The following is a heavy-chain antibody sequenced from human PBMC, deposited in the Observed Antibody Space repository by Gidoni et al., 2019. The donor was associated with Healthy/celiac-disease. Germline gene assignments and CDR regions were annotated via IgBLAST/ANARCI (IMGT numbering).Heavy chain of an antibody. CDR3: ASNPYDYYGIDV. Sequence: EVQLVESGGGLVQPGGSLRLSCAAYGFPFSSYWMSWVRQAPGKGLEWVANIKQDGSEKYYVDSGKGRFTISRDNAKNSLYLQMNSLRAEDTAVYYCASNPYDYYGIDVWGQGTTVTVSS. J-gene: IGHJ6*02. V-gene: IGHV3-7*05. CDR1: GFPFSSYW. CDR2: IKQDGSEK.